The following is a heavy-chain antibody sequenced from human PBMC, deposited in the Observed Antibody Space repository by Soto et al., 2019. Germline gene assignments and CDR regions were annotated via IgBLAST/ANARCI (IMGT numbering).Heavy chain of an antibody. V-gene: IGHV2-5*02. CDR1: GFSLSTSGVG. CDR2: IYWDDDK. D-gene: IGHD2-15*01. Sequence: SGPTLVNPTQTLTLTCTFSGFSLSTSGVGVGWIRQPPGKALEWLALIYWDDDKRYSPSLKSRLTITKDTSKNQVVLTMTNMDPVDTATYYCAHRPSYCSGGSCYSGFDYWGQGTLVTLSS. J-gene: IGHJ4*02. CDR3: AHRPSYCSGGSCYSGFDY.